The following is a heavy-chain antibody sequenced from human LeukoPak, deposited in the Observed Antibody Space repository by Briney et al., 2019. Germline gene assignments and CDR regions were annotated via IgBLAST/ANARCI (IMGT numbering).Heavy chain of an antibody. Sequence: KPSETLSLTCAVYGGSFSGNYWSWTRQPPGKGLEWIGEINHNGSTNYNPSLKSRVTISVDTSKNQFSLKLSSVTAADTAVYYCARGLFKKVDWYSSGYYVWFDPWGQGTLVTVSS. CDR3: ARGLFKKVDWYSSGYYVWFDP. CDR2: INHNGST. V-gene: IGHV4-34*01. D-gene: IGHD6-19*01. J-gene: IGHJ5*02. CDR1: GGSFSGNY.